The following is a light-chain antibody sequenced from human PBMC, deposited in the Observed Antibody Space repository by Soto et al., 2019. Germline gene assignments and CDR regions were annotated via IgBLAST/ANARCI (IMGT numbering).Light chain of an antibody. Sequence: QSALTQPASVSGSPGQSITISCTGTSSDVGGYNYVSWYQQHPGKAPKLMIYEVSNRPSGVSNRFSGSKSGNTASLTISGLQAEDEADYYCSSYTRSSSYVFGTGIKVA. CDR2: EVS. CDR1: SSDVGGYNY. CDR3: SSYTRSSSYV. J-gene: IGLJ1*01. V-gene: IGLV2-14*01.